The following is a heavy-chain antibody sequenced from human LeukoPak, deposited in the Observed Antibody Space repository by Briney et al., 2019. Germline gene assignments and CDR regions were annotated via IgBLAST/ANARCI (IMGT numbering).Heavy chain of an antibody. D-gene: IGHD3-10*01. J-gene: IGHJ4*02. CDR1: SGSITTYY. Sequence: SETLSLTCTVSSGSITTYYWSWIRQPPGKGLEWIGYFHYSGSINYNPSLKSLVTISLDTSRNQFSLKLTSVTAADTAVYYSGSINYNPSLKSRVTISLDTSKNQFSLKLTSVTAADTAVYYCARGVQSDRCSGGSCYVDYWGQGTPVTVSS. CDR3: GSINYNPSLKSRVTISLDTSKNQFSLKLTSVTAADTAVYYCARGVQSDRCSGGSCYVDY. V-gene: IGHV4-59*12. CDR2: FHYSGSI.